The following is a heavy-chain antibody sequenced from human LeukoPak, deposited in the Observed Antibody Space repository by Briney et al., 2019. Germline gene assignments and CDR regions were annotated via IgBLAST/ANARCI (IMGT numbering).Heavy chain of an antibody. CDR2: IRYDGSSK. J-gene: IGHJ6*03. V-gene: IGHV3-30*02. CDR3: AGDYYYYYTDV. CDR1: GFTFSSYG. Sequence: GGSLRLSCAASGFTFSSYGMHWVRQAPGKGLEWVAFIRYDGSSKYYADSVKGRFTISRDNSKNTLYLQMNSLRAEDTAVYYCAGDYYYYYTDVWGKGTTVTISS.